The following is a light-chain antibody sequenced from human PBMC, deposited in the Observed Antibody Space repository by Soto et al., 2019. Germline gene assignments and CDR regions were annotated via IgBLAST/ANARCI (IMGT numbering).Light chain of an antibody. CDR2: GAS. CDR3: HQYGSSPAT. CDR1: QSVSSNY. Sequence: EIVLTQSPGTLSLSPGERVALSCRASQSVSSNYLAWYQHKPGQAPRLLIYGASNRATGIPDRFSGSGSGSDFTLTISRLEPEDFAVYYCHQYGSSPATFGQGTKVDIK. J-gene: IGKJ1*01. V-gene: IGKV3-20*01.